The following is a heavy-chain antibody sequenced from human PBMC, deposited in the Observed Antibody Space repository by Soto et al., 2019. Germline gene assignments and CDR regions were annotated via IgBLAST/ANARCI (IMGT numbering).Heavy chain of an antibody. V-gene: IGHV3-23*01. J-gene: IGHJ5*02. D-gene: IGHD2-2*01. CDR1: GFSFSTYA. Sequence: GGSLRLSCAASGFSFSTYAMSWVRQAPGKGLEWVSGISAGGGNTFYADSVRGRFTISRDNSKDTLYLQINSLRAEDTALYYCVKHSEYQLLSWFDPWGQGTLVTVSS. CDR3: VKHSEYQLLSWFDP. CDR2: ISAGGGNT.